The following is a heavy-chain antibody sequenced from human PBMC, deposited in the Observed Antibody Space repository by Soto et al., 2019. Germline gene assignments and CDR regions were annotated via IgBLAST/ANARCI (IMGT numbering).Heavy chain of an antibody. CDR1: GYPVTAYY. CDR2: INPATGAA. V-gene: IGHV1-2*02. CDR3: ARGGGVGVAGSAAFDM. J-gene: IGHJ3*02. D-gene: IGHD3-3*01. Sequence: QLHLVQSGAVVKKPGASVTVSCSASGYPVTAYYMHWVRQAPGRGLEWMGGINPATGAAKYTQTFQGRVTMTRDTSQSKVFMELGGLTSEDTAVFYCARGGGVGVAGSAAFDMWGQGTLVTVSS.